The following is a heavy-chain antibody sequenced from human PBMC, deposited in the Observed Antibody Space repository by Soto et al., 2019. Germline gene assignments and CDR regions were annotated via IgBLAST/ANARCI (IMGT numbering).Heavy chain of an antibody. CDR3: ARLQYTVVTALDI. CDR1: GVSIGRHF. V-gene: IGHV4-59*11. D-gene: IGHD2-15*01. CDR2: IYHTVNT. Sequence: SETLSLTCSVSGVSIGRHFWSWIRQAPGKGPELVGYIYHTVNTNYNPALKSRVTISMDTSKNQLSLQLSSVTAADTAVYYCARLQYTVVTALDIWGQGTMVTVSS. J-gene: IGHJ3*02.